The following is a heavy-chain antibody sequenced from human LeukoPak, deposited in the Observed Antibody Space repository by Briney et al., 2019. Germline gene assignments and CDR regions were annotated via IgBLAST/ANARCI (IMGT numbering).Heavy chain of an antibody. D-gene: IGHD2-2*01. Sequence: GGSLRLSCAAAGFTFNDHFFSWVRQAPGEGLEGVSYISRTGQTIYYDDSVKGRFTISRDSAKNSVYLQMNRLRVDDTAVYYCAREVEVVPATMGAYYYYMDVWGKGTTVTVSS. J-gene: IGHJ6*03. CDR1: GFTFNDHF. CDR2: ISRTGQTI. CDR3: AREVEVVPATMGAYYYYMDV. V-gene: IGHV3-11*04.